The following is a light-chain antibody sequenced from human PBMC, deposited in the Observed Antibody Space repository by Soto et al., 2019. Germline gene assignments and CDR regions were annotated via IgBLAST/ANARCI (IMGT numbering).Light chain of an antibody. V-gene: IGLV2-14*01. CDR3: SSYTTTNSYV. J-gene: IGLJ1*01. CDR1: SSDIGTYNF. Sequence: QSALTQPASVSGSPGQAITISCGGSSSDIGTYNFVSWYQHLPGKAPQLIIFEVDNRPSGVSDRFSASKSGNTASLTISGLQADDEAEYYCSSYTTTNSYVFGSGTKLTV. CDR2: EVD.